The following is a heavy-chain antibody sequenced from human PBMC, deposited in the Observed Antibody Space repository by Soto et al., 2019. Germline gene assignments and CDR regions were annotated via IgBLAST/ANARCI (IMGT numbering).Heavy chain of an antibody. V-gene: IGHV3-23*01. CDR1: GFTFSSYA. Sequence: GGSLRLSCAASGFTFSSYAMSWVRQAPGKGLEWVSAISGSGGSTYYADSVKGRFTISRDNSKNTLYLQMNSLRAEDTAVYYCAKGGVPAASGWVDMDVWGQGTTVTVSS. J-gene: IGHJ6*02. CDR3: AKGGVPAASGWVDMDV. CDR2: ISGSGGST. D-gene: IGHD2-2*01.